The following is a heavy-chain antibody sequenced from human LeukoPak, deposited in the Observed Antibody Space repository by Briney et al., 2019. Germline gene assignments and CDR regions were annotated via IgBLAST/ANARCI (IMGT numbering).Heavy chain of an antibody. CDR3: ARGYGDYFRPGKGGVNFDS. Sequence: GGSLRLSCAASGFTVSSNYMSWVRQAPGKWLEWVSVIYSGGSTYYADSVKGRFTISRDNSKNTLYLQMNSLRAEDTAVYYCARGYGDYFRPGKGGVNFDSWGQGTLVTVSS. V-gene: IGHV3-53*01. D-gene: IGHD4-17*01. J-gene: IGHJ4*02. CDR2: IYSGGST. CDR1: GFTVSSNY.